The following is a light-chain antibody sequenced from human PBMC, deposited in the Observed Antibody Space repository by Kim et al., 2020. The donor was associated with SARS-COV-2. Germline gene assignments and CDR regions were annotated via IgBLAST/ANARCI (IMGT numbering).Light chain of an antibody. J-gene: IGLJ2*01. CDR1: SGHNNYA. V-gene: IGLV4-69*01. Sequence: QLVLTQSPSASASLGASVKLTCTLSSGHNNYAIAWHQQQPEKGPRYLMKFNSDGSHTKGDGIPDRFSGSSSGAERYLTISSLQSADEADYYCQTWGTDTDVVFGGGTQLTVL. CDR3: QTWGTDTDVV. CDR2: FNSDGSH.